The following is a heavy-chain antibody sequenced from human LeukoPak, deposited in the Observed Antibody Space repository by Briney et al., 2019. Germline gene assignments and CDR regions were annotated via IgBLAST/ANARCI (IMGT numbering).Heavy chain of an antibody. CDR3: ARRSYRYYFDY. CDR1: GGSISRYY. CDR2: IYYSGST. V-gene: IGHV4-59*01. J-gene: IGHJ4*02. D-gene: IGHD3-16*02. Sequence: PWETLSLTCTVSGGSISRYYWSWIRQPPGKGPEWIGYIYYSGSTNYNPSLKSRVTISVDTSKNQFSLKLSSVTAADTAVYYCARRSYRYYFDYWGQGTLVTVSS.